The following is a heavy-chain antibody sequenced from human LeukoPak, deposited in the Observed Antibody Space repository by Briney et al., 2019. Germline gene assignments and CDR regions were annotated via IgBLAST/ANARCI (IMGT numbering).Heavy chain of an antibody. J-gene: IGHJ5*02. V-gene: IGHV4-31*03. CDR3: ARVTAAAGSDWFDP. Sequence: PSQTLSLTCTVSGGSISSGVYYWSWIRQHPGKGLEWIGYIYYSGSTYYNPSLKSRVTISVDTSKNQFSLKLSSVTAADTAVYYCARVTAAAGSDWFDPWGQGTLVTVSS. CDR1: GGSISSGVYY. CDR2: IYYSGST. D-gene: IGHD6-13*01.